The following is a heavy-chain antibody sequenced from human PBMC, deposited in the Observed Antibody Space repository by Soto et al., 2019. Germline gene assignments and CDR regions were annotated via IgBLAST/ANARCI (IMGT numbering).Heavy chain of an antibody. CDR2: INSDGSTT. V-gene: IGHV3-74*01. CDR1: GFTLSSYW. D-gene: IGHD5-12*01. CDR3: ARVSVGGYDFSY. Sequence: EVQLVESGGGLVQPGGSLRLSCAASGFTLSSYWMHWVRQAPGKGLVWVSRINSDGSTTTYADSVKGRFTISRVIAKNTLYLQMNSLRAEDTAVYYCARVSVGGYDFSYWGQGTLVTVSS. J-gene: IGHJ4*02.